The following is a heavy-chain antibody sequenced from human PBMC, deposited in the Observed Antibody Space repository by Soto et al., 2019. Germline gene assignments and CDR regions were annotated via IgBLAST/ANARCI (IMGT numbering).Heavy chain of an antibody. J-gene: IGHJ6*02. Sequence: QVQLQQWGAGLLKPSETLSLTCAVYGGSLSGYYWSWIRQPPGKGLEWIGEINHSGSTNYNPSLKSRVHISVDPPKNQFSLKLSSVTAADTAVYYCARQTYFYGMDVWGQGNTVTVSS. CDR1: GGSLSGYY. CDR2: INHSGST. CDR3: ARQTYFYGMDV. V-gene: IGHV4-34*01.